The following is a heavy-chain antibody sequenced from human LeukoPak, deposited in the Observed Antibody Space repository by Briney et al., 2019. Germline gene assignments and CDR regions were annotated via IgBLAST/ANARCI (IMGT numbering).Heavy chain of an antibody. CDR3: ARVRIVGASSHTSSDY. CDR1: GYTFTSYG. Sequence: VASVKVSCKASGYTFTSYGISWVRQAPGQGLEWMGWISAYNGNTNYAQKLQGRVTMTTDTSTSTAYMELRSLRSDDTAVYYCARVRIVGASSHTSSDYWGQGTLVTVSS. J-gene: IGHJ4*02. CDR2: ISAYNGNT. D-gene: IGHD3-16*01. V-gene: IGHV1-18*01.